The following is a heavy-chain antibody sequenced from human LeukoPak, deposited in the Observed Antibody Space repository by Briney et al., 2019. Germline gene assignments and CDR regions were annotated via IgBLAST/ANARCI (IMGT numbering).Heavy chain of an antibody. CDR2: ISGGGTT. Sequence: GGSLRLSCAASGFTFSSYAMSWVRQAPGKGLEWVSAISGGGTTYYVDSVKGRFTISRNNSKNTLYLQMNSLRAEDTAVYYCAKDGSSGYYYRANWFDPWGQGTLVTVSS. V-gene: IGHV3-23*01. J-gene: IGHJ5*02. D-gene: IGHD3-22*01. CDR1: GFTFSSYA. CDR3: AKDGSSGYYYRANWFDP.